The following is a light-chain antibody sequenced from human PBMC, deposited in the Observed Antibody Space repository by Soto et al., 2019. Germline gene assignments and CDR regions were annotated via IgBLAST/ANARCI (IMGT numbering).Light chain of an antibody. CDR1: SSNIGSNP. V-gene: IGLV1-44*01. J-gene: IGLJ1*01. Sequence: QAVVTQPPSASGTPGQRVTISCSGSSSNIGSNPVNWYQQLPGTAPKLLIYSNSLRPSGVPARFSGSKSGTSASLAISGLQSEDEADYYCAAWDDSLNAYVFGTGTKLTV. CDR3: AAWDDSLNAYV. CDR2: SNS.